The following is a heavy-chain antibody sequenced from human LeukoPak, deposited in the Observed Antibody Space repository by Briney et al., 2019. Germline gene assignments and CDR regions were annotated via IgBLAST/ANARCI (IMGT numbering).Heavy chain of an antibody. CDR1: GGSISSGDYY. Sequence: SETLSLTCTVSGGSISSGDYYWSWIRQPPGKGLEWIGYIYYSGSTYYNPSLKSRVTISVDTSKNQFSLKLTSVTAADTAVYYCARDKGSNDFGWFDPWGQGTLVTVSS. CDR2: IYYSGST. V-gene: IGHV4-30-4*08. D-gene: IGHD3-3*01. J-gene: IGHJ5*02. CDR3: ARDKGSNDFGWFDP.